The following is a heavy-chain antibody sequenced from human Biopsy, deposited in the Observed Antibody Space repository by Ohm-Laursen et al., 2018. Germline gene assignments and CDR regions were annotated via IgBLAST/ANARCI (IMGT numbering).Heavy chain of an antibody. V-gene: IGHV4-31*03. CDR2: IYYSGNT. Sequence: TLSLTCTVSSGSIRTGDYYWTWIRQQPGKGLEWIGSIYYSGNTKYNPSLQSRLSMSVDTSKNQFSLKLSSVTAADTAVYYCVRDDDGRYLGDTFDLWGQGRMVTVSS. CDR3: VRDDDGRYLGDTFDL. CDR1: SGSIRTGDYY. D-gene: IGHD1-26*01. J-gene: IGHJ3*01.